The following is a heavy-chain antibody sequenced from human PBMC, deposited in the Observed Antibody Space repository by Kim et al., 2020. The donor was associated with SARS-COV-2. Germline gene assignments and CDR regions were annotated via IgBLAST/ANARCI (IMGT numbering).Heavy chain of an antibody. Sequence: SETLSLTCTVAGYSIDNFFYGCWLQQPPGKVLEWIGAVYRRGATRYTPSLQSRATTSVDTSKHQTPLILLAATATDTALYYCMTKKDIGVSPDYSRHGT. CDR2: VYRRGAT. CDR3: MTKKDIGVSPDY. D-gene: IGHD2-8*01. J-gene: IGHJ4*01. CDR1: GYSIDNFFY. V-gene: IGHV4-38-2*02.